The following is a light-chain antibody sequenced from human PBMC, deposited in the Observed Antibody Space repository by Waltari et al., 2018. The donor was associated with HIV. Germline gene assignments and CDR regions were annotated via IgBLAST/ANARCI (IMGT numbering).Light chain of an antibody. CDR2: AAS. CDR1: QSIISY. CDR3: QQSYSTPRT. V-gene: IGKV1-39*01. Sequence: DIQMTQSPSSLSASVGDRVTITCRASQSIISYLNWYQQKPGKAPKLLIYAASSLQSGVPSRFSGSGSGTDFTLTISSLQPEDFATYYCQQSYSTPRTFDQGP. J-gene: IGKJ1*01.